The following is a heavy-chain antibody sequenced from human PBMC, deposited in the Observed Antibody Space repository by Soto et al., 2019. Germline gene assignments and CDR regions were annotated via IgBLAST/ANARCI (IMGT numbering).Heavy chain of an antibody. CDR1: GGSLNSSSHY. CDR3: ARGGSYVGFDS. V-gene: IGHV4-61*01. J-gene: IGHJ4*02. D-gene: IGHD1-26*01. CDR2: IHYFGST. Sequence: QVQLQESGPGLVKPSETLSLTCTVSGGSLNSSSHYWSWIRQPPGKGLEWIGYIHYFGSTKYNPSLECRVVISVDTSKNQFSLKVPSVTAADTAIYFCARGGSYVGFDSWGQGARVTVSS.